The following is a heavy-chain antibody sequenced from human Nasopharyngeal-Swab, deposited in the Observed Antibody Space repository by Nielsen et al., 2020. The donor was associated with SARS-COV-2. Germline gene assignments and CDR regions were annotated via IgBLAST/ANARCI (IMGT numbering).Heavy chain of an antibody. CDR2: ISGSGGST. J-gene: IGHJ4*02. CDR1: GFTISSYA. Sequence: GESLKISCTASGFTISSYAISWVRQAPGKGLEWVSEISGSGGSTYYAESVKGRFTISRDNSKNTLYLQMSSLRAEDKAIYYCAKDLGVESPLWFDYWGQGTLLTVSS. D-gene: IGHD4-23*01. CDR3: AKDLGVESPLWFDY. V-gene: IGHV3-23*01.